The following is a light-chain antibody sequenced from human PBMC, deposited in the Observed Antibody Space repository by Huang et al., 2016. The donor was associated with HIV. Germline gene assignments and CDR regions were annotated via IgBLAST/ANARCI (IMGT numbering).Light chain of an antibody. CDR3: MQSLQTQYT. V-gene: IGKV2-28*01. J-gene: IGKJ3*01. CDR2: LGS. CDR1: QSLLRNNGHLY. Sequence: DIVMTQSPVSLPVTPGEPALIPCMTNQSLLRNNGHLYLEWYFQKPGQSPQLLIYLGSNRASGVPARISAGGLGTDFTLIITRVQAADVGIYYCMQSLQTQYTFGPGTRVDL.